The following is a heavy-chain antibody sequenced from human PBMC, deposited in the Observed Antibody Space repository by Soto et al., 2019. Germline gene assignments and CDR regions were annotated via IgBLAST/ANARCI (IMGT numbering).Heavy chain of an antibody. CDR1: GGSVTSGVHS. J-gene: IGHJ5*02. V-gene: IGHV4-30-2*06. CDR3: ARDRRIRGWVDP. Sequence: QLQLQESGSGLVKPSQTLSLTCTVSGGSVTSGVHSWNWIRLSPEKGLEWIGWIYHSGTTHYNPSPQSRVAMSVDTSKNQLSLKLSSVTAADTAIYYCARDRRIRGWVDPRGQGTRVILSS. D-gene: IGHD3-10*01. CDR2: IYHSGTT.